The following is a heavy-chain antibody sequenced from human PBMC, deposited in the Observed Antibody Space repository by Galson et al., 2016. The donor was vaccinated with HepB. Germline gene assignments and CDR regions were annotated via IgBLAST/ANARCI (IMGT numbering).Heavy chain of an antibody. CDR3: ARGGHRGQNYDFWSGYHTGGMDV. CDR1: GGSISSGGSY. Sequence: TLSLTCTVSGGSISSGGSYWSWIRQQPGKGLEWIGYMFFSGSTYYNPSLESRVNISVDASKNQISLKLTSVTGADTAVYYCARGGHRGQNYDFWSGYHTGGMDVWGPGSPGHRLL. J-gene: IGHJ6*02. D-gene: IGHD3-3*01. CDR2: MFFSGST. V-gene: IGHV4-31*03.